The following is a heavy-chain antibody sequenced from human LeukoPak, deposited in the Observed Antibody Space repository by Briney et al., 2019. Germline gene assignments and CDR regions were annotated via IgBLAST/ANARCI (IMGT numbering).Heavy chain of an antibody. CDR3: AKSPFGSFRRAPFDY. CDR2: MNPNSGNT. V-gene: IGHV1-8*01. J-gene: IGHJ4*02. Sequence: ASVKVSCKASGYTFTSYDINWVRQATGQGLEWMGWMNPNSGNTGYAQKFQGRVTMTRNTSISTAYMELSSLRSEDTAVYYCAKSPFGSFRRAPFDYWGQGTLVTVSS. CDR1: GYTFTSYD. D-gene: IGHD3-10*01.